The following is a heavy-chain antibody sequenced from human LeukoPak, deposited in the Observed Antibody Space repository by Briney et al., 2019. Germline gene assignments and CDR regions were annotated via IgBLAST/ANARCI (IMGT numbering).Heavy chain of an antibody. J-gene: IGHJ5*02. D-gene: IGHD3-3*01. V-gene: IGHV4-34*01. CDR2: INHSGST. Sequence: PSETLSLTCAVSARSFSANYWNWIRQPPGKGLEWIGEINHSGSTNYNPSLKSRVTISVDTSKNQFSLKLSSVTAADTAVYYCAKCADFWSGYYHNWFDPWGQGTLVTVSS. CDR3: AKCADFWSGYYHNWFDP. CDR1: ARSFSANY.